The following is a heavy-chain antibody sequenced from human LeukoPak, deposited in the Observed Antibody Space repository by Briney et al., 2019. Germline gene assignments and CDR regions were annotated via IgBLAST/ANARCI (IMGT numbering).Heavy chain of an antibody. D-gene: IGHD6-25*01. J-gene: IGHJ4*02. CDR3: ARGASRHGHLFDY. CDR1: GFTFSSYD. V-gene: IGHV3-48*02. CDR2: ISSSTI. Sequence: GGSLRLSCAASGFTFSSYDMNWVRQAPGQGLEWISYISSSTISYADSVKGRFTVSRDNAKNSLYLQMNSLRDEDAAVHFCARGASRHGHLFDYWGQGTLVTVSS.